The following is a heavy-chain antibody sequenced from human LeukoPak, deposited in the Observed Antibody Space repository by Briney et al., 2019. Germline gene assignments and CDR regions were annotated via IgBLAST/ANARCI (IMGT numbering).Heavy chain of an antibody. Sequence: SETLSLTCAVSGGSFSGYYWSWIRQPPGKGLEWIGEINHSGSTNYNPSLKSRVTISVDRSKNQFSLKLSSVTAADTAVYYCAAIVVVPAASASWFDPWGQGTLVTVSS. CDR1: GGSFSGYY. D-gene: IGHD2-2*01. CDR3: AAIVVVPAASASWFDP. J-gene: IGHJ5*02. CDR2: INHSGST. V-gene: IGHV4-34*01.